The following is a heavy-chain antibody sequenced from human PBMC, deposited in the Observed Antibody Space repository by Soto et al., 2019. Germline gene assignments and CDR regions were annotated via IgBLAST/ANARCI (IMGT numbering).Heavy chain of an antibody. Sequence: QVQLVQSGAEVKKPGASVKVSCKASGYTFNTYNMYWVRQAPGQGLEWMGVINPSIGSTNYAQKFQGRVIMTRDTSTSTDYMELSTLRSDDTAVYYCARLYSGSRLDYWGQGTLVTVSS. J-gene: IGHJ4*02. V-gene: IGHV1-46*02. D-gene: IGHD1-26*01. CDR2: INPSIGST. CDR1: GYTFNTYN. CDR3: ARLYSGSRLDY.